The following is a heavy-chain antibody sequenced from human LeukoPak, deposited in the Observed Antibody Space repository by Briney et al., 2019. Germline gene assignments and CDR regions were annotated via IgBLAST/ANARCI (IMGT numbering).Heavy chain of an antibody. J-gene: IGHJ4*02. CDR2: ISSSSSTV. CDR1: GFTFISYS. D-gene: IGHD2/OR15-2a*01. Sequence: GGSLRLSCAASGFTFISYSMTWVRQAPGKGLEWVSYISSSSSTVYYADSVKGRFTISRDNAKNSLYLQMNSLRAEDTAVYYCARGRSFLDYWGQGTLVTVSS. CDR3: ARGRSFLDY. V-gene: IGHV3-48*01.